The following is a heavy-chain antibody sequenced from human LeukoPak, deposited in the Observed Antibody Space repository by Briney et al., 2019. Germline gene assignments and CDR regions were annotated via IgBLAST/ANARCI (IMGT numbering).Heavy chain of an antibody. Sequence: ASVKVSCKASGDTFTSYGITWVRQAPGQGLEWMGWITPYNGKTSYAQKLQGRVTMTTDTSTSTAYMELRSLRSDDTAVYYCGRDYYGSGRANCDYWGQGTLVTVSS. CDR2: ITPYNGKT. D-gene: IGHD3-10*01. J-gene: IGHJ4*02. CDR3: GRDYYGSGRANCDY. CDR1: GDTFTSYG. V-gene: IGHV1-18*01.